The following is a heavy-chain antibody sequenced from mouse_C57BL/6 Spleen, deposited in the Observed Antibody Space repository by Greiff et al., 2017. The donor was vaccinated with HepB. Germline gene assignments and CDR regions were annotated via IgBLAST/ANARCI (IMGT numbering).Heavy chain of an antibody. D-gene: IGHD1-1*01. CDR1: GFTFSSYA. Sequence: EVKVVESGGGLVKPGGSLKLSCAASGFTFSSYAMSWVRQTPEKRLEWVATISDGGSYTYYPDNVKGRFTISRDNAKNNLYLQMIHLKSEDTAMYYCARDYYGSRRGFDYWGQGTTLTVSS. J-gene: IGHJ2*01. V-gene: IGHV5-4*01. CDR2: ISDGGSYT. CDR3: ARDYYGSRRGFDY.